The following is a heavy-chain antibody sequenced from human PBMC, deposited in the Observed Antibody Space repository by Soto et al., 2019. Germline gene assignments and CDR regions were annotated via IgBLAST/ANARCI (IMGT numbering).Heavy chain of an antibody. CDR2: IYYSGST. CDR1: GGSISSGDYY. Sequence: SATLSLTCTVSGGSISSGDYYWSWIRQPPGKGLEWIGYIYYSGSTYYNPSLKSRVTISVDTSKNQFSLKLSSVTAADTAVYCCARDGNEYKAEYYFDYCGKGTPVTVS. D-gene: IGHD1-20*01. V-gene: IGHV4-30-4*01. CDR3: ARDGNEYKAEYYFDY. J-gene: IGHJ4*02.